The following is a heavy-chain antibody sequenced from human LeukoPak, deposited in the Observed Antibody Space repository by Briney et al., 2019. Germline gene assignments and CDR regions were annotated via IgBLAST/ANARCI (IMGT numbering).Heavy chain of an antibody. CDR1: GFTFSSYT. CDR3: AKIMALYCSGGSCNEIDY. V-gene: IGHV3-48*04. D-gene: IGHD2-15*01. J-gene: IGHJ4*02. CDR2: ISSSGSTI. Sequence: GGSLRLSCPASGFTFSSYTMSWVRQAPGKGLEWVSYISSSGSTIYYADSVKGRFTISRDNAKNSLYLQMNSLRADDTAVYYCAKIMALYCSGGSCNEIDYWGQGTLVTVSS.